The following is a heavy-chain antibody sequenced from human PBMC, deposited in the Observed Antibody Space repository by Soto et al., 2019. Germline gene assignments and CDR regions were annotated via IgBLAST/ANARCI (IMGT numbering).Heavy chain of an antibody. CDR2: FDPEDGET. D-gene: IGHD3-10*01. CDR1: GYTLTELS. Sequence: QVQLVQSGAAVKKPGASVKVSCKVSGYTLTELSMQWVRQAPGNWLAWMGGFDPEDGETIYVQKFQGRVTMTEGASTDTAYMELSSLISQDTAVYYCATFGFRPYPYYYGMDVWGQGTTVTVS. V-gene: IGHV1-24*01. CDR3: ATFGFRPYPYYYGMDV. J-gene: IGHJ6*02.